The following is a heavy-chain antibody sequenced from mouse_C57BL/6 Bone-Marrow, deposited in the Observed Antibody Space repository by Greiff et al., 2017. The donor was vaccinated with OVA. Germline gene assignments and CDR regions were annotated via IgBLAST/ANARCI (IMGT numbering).Heavy chain of an antibody. D-gene: IGHD4-1*02. J-gene: IGHJ2*01. V-gene: IGHV1-64*01. CDR1: GYTFTSYW. CDR2: IHPNSGST. Sequence: QVQLQQPGAELVKPGASVKLSCKASGYTFTSYWMHWVKQRPGQGLEWIGMIHPNSGSTNYNEKFKSKATLTVDKSSSTAYMQLSSLTSEDSAVYYCARWQLGLQDYFDYWGQGTTLTVSS. CDR3: ARWQLGLQDYFDY.